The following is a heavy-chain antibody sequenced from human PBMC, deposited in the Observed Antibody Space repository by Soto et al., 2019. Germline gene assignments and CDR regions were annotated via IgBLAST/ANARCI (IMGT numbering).Heavy chain of an antibody. V-gene: IGHV3-9*01. CDR1: GFTFDDYA. J-gene: IGHJ6*03. D-gene: IGHD2-15*01. Sequence: GGSLRLSCAASGFTFDDYAMHWVRQAPGKGLEWVSGISWNSGSIGYADSVKGRFTISRDNAKNSLYLQMNSLRAEDTALYYCAKASGGSVYYYMDVWGKGTTVTVSS. CDR2: ISWNSGSI. CDR3: AKASGGSVYYYMDV.